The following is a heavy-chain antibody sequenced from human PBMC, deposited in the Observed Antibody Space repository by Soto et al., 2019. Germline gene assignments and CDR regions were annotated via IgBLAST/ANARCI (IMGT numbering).Heavy chain of an antibody. CDR2: TYYRSKWYN. CDR3: ARSIAARRVCWLDP. D-gene: IGHD6-6*01. J-gene: IGHJ5*01. V-gene: IGHV6-1*01. CDR1: GDIVSSNSAA. Sequence: PSQSLSLTRAFSGDIVSSNSAAWNWIRQSPSRGLEWLGRTYYRSKWYNDYAVSVKSRITINPDTSKNQFSLQLNSVTPEDQAVYYCARSIAARRVCWLDPWGKGTLVIVSS.